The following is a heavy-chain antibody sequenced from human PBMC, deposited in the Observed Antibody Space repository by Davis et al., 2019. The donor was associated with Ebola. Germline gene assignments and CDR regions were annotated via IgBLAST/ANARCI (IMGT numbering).Heavy chain of an antibody. CDR3: ARVITGTTRDYYYYYGMDV. CDR2: IKQDGSEK. J-gene: IGHJ6*02. D-gene: IGHD1-7*01. CDR1: GFTFSSYW. Sequence: GGSLRLSCAASGFTFSSYWMSWVRQAPGKGLEWVANIKQDGSEKYYVDSVKGRFTISRDNAKNSLYLQMNSLRAEDTAVYYCARVITGTTRDYYYYYGMDVWGQGTTVTVSS. V-gene: IGHV3-7*01.